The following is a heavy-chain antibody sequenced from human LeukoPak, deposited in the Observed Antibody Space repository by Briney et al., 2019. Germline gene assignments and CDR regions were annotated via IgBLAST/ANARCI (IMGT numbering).Heavy chain of an antibody. J-gene: IGHJ5*02. D-gene: IGHD1-1*01. CDR3: AKDRTGTTGADWFDP. V-gene: IGHV3-48*01. Sequence: GGSLRLSCAASGFTFSSYSMNWVRQAPGKGLEWVSYISSSSSTIYYADSVKGRFTISRDNAKNTLSLQMNSLRGDDTAVYYCAKDRTGTTGADWFDPWGQGTLVTVSS. CDR1: GFTFSSYS. CDR2: ISSSSSTI.